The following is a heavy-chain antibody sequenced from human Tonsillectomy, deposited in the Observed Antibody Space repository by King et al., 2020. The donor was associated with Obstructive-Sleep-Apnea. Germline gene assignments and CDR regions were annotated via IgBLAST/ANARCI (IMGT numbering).Heavy chain of an antibody. CDR3: ARYFGVATITSYYYGMDV. CDR1: GGSISSGGYY. J-gene: IGHJ6*02. CDR2: IYYSGST. V-gene: IGHV4-31*03. Sequence: QLQESGPGLVKPSQTLSLTCTVSGGSISSGGYYWSWIRQHPGKGLEWIGYIYYSGSTYYNPSLKSRLTISVDTAKNQFSLQLSSVTAADTAVYYCARYFGVATITSYYYGMDVWGQGTTVTVSS. D-gene: IGHD5-12*01.